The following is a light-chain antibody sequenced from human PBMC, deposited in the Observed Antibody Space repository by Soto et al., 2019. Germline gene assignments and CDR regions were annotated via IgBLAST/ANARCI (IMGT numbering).Light chain of an antibody. V-gene: IGKV3-15*01. J-gene: IGKJ5*01. CDR1: QSVSSN. Sequence: EIVMTQSPATLSVSPGERATLSCRASQSVSSNLAWYQQKPGQAPRLLIYGASTRATGIPARFSGSGSGTECNLTISGLQAEDFAVYNCQQYNNWPPITFGQGTRLEIK. CDR3: QQYNNWPPIT. CDR2: GAS.